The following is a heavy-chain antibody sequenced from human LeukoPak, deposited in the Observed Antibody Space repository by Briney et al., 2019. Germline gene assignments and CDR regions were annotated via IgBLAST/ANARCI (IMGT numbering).Heavy chain of an antibody. D-gene: IGHD5-24*01. V-gene: IGHV3-48*03. CDR3: ARERELPLDAFGI. CDR2: ISSSGSGSTI. J-gene: IGHJ3*02. CDR1: GFTFSSYE. Sequence: GGSLRLSCAASGFTFSSYEMNWVRQAPGKGLEWVSYISSSGSGSTIYYADSVEGRFTISRDNAKNTLYLQMNSLRAEDTAVYYCARERELPLDAFGIWGQGTMVTVSS.